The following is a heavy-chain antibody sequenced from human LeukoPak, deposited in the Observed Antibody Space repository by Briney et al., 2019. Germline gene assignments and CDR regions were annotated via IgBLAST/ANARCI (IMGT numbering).Heavy chain of an antibody. V-gene: IGHV4-4*07. D-gene: IGHD2-2*01. J-gene: IGHJ3*02. CDR2: ICTSGST. CDR1: GGSISNYY. CDR3: ARMDYCSSPSCPDAFDI. Sequence: PSETLTLTCTASGGSISNYYWSWIRQRAGKGLEWIGRICTSGSTNYNPSLNSRVTISVDKSKYQFSLKLSSVTAADTAVYYCARMDYCSSPSCPDAFDIWGQGTMVTVSS.